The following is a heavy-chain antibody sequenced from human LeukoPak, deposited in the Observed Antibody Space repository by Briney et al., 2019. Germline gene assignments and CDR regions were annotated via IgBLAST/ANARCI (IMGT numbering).Heavy chain of an antibody. D-gene: IGHD5/OR15-5a*01. V-gene: IGHV1-2*02. CDR3: ARLVGLSTTASY. CDR1: GYTFIGYY. Sequence: ASVKVYCKASGYTFIGYYLHWVRQAPGQGLEWMGWINPTSGGTNYAQKFQDRVTMTRDTSINTAYMELSRLTFDDTAVYYCARLVGLSTTASYWGQGTLVIVSS. J-gene: IGHJ4*02. CDR2: INPTSGGT.